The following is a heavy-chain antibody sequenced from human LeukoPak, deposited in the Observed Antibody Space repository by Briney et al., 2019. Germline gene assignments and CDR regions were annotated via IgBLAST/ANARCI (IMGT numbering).Heavy chain of an antibody. V-gene: IGHV4-30-4*08. Sequence: LRLSCAASGFTFSSYAMSWIRQPPGKGLEWIGYIYYSGSTYYNPSLKSRVTISVDTSKNQFSLKLSSVTAADTAAYYCARTSLSAFDIWGQGTMVTVSS. CDR1: GFTFSSYA. J-gene: IGHJ3*02. CDR2: IYYSGST. CDR3: ARTSLSAFDI.